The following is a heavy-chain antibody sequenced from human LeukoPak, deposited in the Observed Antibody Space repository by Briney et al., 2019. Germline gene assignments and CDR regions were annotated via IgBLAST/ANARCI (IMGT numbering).Heavy chain of an antibody. CDR3: AKLEQWLYAFDI. CDR1: GFTFSSYG. D-gene: IGHD6-19*01. CDR2: IRYDGSNK. J-gene: IGHJ3*02. Sequence: PGGSLRLSCAASGFTFSSYGMHWVRQAPGKGLEWVAFIRYDGSNKYYADSVKGRFTISRDNSKNTLYLQMNSLRAEDTAVYYCAKLEQWLYAFDIWGQGTMVTVSS. V-gene: IGHV3-30*02.